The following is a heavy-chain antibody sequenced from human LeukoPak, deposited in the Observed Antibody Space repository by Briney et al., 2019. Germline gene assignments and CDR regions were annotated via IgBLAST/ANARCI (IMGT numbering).Heavy chain of an antibody. V-gene: IGHV4-39*01. D-gene: IGHD5-18*01. CDR3: ARGRKGGYRTPCYYFDY. CDR1: GGSISSSSYY. J-gene: IGHJ4*02. Sequence: PSETLSLTCTVSGGSISSSSYYWGWIRQPPGKGLEWIGSIYYSGSTYYNPSLKSRVTISVDTSKNQFSLKLSSVTAADTAVYYCARGRKGGYRTPCYYFDYWGQGTLVTVSS. CDR2: IYYSGST.